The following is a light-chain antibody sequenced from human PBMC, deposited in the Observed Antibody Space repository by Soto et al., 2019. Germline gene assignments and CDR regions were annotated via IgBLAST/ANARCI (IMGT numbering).Light chain of an antibody. J-gene: IGKJ5*01. CDR3: LQDFNYPIT. CDR2: GAS. V-gene: IGKV1-6*01. Sequence: AIRLTQSPSCRSPSVGDRGTSSCRASRDIRNVLAWYQHAPGKDPKCLIYGASILHSGVPSRFSGSGSGTDFTLTISSLLPEDFATYDCLQDFNYPITFGQGTRLEIK. CDR1: RDIRNV.